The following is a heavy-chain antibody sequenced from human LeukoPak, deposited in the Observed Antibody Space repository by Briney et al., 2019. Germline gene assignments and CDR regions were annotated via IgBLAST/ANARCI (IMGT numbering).Heavy chain of an antibody. D-gene: IGHD3-22*01. CDR2: IRQDGDGK. V-gene: IGHV3-30*03. Sequence: GGSLRPSCAASGFTFSSYVMHWARQAPGEGPEWVAVIRQDGDGKFYGNSVKGRFTISRDNSGDTLYLQMDSLTTEDTAIYYCATEDHTSGHAGALGFDPWGQGTLVTVS. CDR3: ATEDHTSGHAGALGFDP. J-gene: IGHJ5*02. CDR1: GFTFSSYV.